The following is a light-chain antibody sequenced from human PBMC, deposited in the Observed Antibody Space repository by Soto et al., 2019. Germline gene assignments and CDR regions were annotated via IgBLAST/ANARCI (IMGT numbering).Light chain of an antibody. Sequence: DIQMTQSPSTLSASVGDRVTITCRASQSISNWLAWYQQRPGKAPRLLIYKASNLESGVPPRFSGSGSGTEFTLIITSLQPDDSSTYYCQQYNSYSWTFGQGTKVESK. J-gene: IGKJ1*01. V-gene: IGKV1-5*03. CDR1: QSISNW. CDR3: QQYNSYSWT. CDR2: KAS.